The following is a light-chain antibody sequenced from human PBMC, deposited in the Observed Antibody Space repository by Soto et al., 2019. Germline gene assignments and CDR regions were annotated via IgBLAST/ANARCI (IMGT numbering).Light chain of an antibody. J-gene: IGKJ4*01. CDR1: QDISNY. CDR2: DAC. CDR3: QQYDNLPPLT. Sequence: DIQMTQSPSSLSASVGGRVTITCQASQDISNYLDWYQQKPGKAPKLLIYDACNLETGVPSRFSGSGSGTDFTFTISSLQPEDIATYYCQQYDNLPPLTFGGGTKVEIK. V-gene: IGKV1-33*01.